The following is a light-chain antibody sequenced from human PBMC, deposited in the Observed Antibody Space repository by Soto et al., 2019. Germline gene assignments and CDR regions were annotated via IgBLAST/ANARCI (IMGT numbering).Light chain of an antibody. V-gene: IGLV1-44*01. Sequence: QAVLTQPPSASGTPGQRVTISCSGSSSNIGSNPVNWYQQFPGTAPKLLIYSNNQRPSGVPDRFSGSKSGTSASLAISGLQSEDEADYYCAAWDDSLNGPVFGGGTKLNVL. CDR1: SSNIGSNP. J-gene: IGLJ3*02. CDR2: SNN. CDR3: AAWDDSLNGPV.